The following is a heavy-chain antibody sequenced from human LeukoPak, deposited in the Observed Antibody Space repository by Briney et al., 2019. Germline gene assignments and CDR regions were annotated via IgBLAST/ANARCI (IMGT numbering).Heavy chain of an antibody. CDR1: ASTFSTYA. J-gene: IGHJ4*02. D-gene: IGHD3-10*01. CDR2: ISTGNGNT. CDR3: ARENYLDD. V-gene: IGHV1-3*03. Sequence: ASVKVSCKASASTFSTYAIHWVRQAPGQGLEWMGWISTGNGNTKYSQGFQDRITITRDTSASTVYMELRGLRSDDMAIYYCARENYLDDWGQGTLVTVSS.